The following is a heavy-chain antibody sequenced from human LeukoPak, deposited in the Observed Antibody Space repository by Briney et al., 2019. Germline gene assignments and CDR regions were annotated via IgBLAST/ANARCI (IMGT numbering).Heavy chain of an antibody. CDR1: GFTFSSYA. V-gene: IGHV3-23*01. CDR2: ISGSGGST. Sequence: PGGSLRLSCAASGFTFSSYAMSWVRQAPGKGLEWVSAISGSGGSTYYADSVKGRFTISRDNSKNTLYLQMNSLRAEDMAVYYCAKGDRGWSDPYGTYYFDYWGQGTLVTVSS. CDR3: AKGDRGWSDPYGTYYFDY. J-gene: IGHJ4*02. D-gene: IGHD6-19*01.